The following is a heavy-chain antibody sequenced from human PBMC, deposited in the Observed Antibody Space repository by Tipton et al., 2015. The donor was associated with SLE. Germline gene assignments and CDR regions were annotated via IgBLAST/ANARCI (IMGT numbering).Heavy chain of an antibody. CDR2: IPYSGST. Sequence: TLSLTCIVSGGSINRSSFYWCWIRQPPGRRLEWISGIPYSGSTHYNPSLRSRVSISVDTSKNEFSLEMSSMTAADAAVYYCVRHEVSGIGYFQHWGQGTLVTVSS. D-gene: IGHD5/OR15-5a*01. J-gene: IGHJ1*01. CDR3: VRHEVSGIGYFQH. CDR1: GGSINRSSFY. V-gene: IGHV4-39*07.